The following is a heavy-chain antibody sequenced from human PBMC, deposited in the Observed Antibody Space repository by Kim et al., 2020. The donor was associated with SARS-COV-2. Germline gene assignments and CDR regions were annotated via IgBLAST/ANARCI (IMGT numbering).Heavy chain of an antibody. CDR3: ARDLGYSGYGEIFDY. V-gene: IGHV6-1*01. D-gene: IGHD5-12*01. Sequence: SQTLSLTCAISGDSVSTSTVALNWIRQSPFRGLEWLGRTYYRSKWYHYYAASVKSRITIDPDTSKNQFSLHLKAVTPDDSAIYYCARDLGYSGYGEIFDYWGPGSLVTVSS. J-gene: IGHJ4*02. CDR2: TYYRSKWYH. CDR1: GDSVSTSTVA.